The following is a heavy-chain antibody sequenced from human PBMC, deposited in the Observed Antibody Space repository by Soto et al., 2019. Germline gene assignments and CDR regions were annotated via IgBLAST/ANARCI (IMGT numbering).Heavy chain of an antibody. CDR2: IYWDDDK. CDR3: AHRAATTDSYYFDY. Sequence: QITLKESGPTLVRPSQTLTLTCTFSGFSLNTSGVGVGWIRQPPGKALEWLALIYWDDDKRYRPSLKSRLTITKDTSKNQVVLTLTNVDPVDTATYYCAHRAATTDSYYFDYWGQGTLITVSS. D-gene: IGHD1-1*01. J-gene: IGHJ4*02. CDR1: GFSLNTSGVG. V-gene: IGHV2-5*02.